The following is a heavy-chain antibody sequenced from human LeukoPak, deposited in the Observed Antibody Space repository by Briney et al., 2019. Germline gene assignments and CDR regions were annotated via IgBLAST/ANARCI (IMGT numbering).Heavy chain of an antibody. J-gene: IGHJ4*02. D-gene: IGHD6-13*01. V-gene: IGHV4-39*01. CDR1: GGSISSSSYY. Sequence: PSETLSLTCTVSGGSISSSSYYWGWIRQPPGKGLEWIGSIYYSGSTYHNPSLKSRVTISVDTSKNQFSLKLSSVTAADTAVYYCARAAAGPRYFDYWGQGTLVTVSS. CDR3: ARAAAGPRYFDY. CDR2: IYYSGST.